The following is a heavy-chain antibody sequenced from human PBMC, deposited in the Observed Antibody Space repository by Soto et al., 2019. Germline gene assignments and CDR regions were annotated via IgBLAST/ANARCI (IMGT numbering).Heavy chain of an antibody. D-gene: IGHD1-7*01. CDR3: ARGGFWNYVYGMDV. CDR2: ISAYNGNT. J-gene: IGHJ6*02. V-gene: IGHV1-18*01. Sequence: QVQLVQSGAEVKKPGASVKVSCKASGYTFTSYGISCVRQAPGKVLEWVGWISAYNGNTNYAQKLQGRVTMTTDTSTSTAYMELRSLRSDDPSVYYCARGGFWNYVYGMDVWGPWTTVTVSS. CDR1: GYTFTSYG.